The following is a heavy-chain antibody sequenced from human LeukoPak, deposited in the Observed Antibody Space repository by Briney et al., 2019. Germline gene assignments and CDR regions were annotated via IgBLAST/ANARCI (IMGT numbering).Heavy chain of an antibody. V-gene: IGHV4-59*01. CDR3: ARAFDSSGYLVPLDY. Sequence: SETLSLTCTVSGGSISSYYWSWIRQPPGKGLEGIGYIYYSGSTKYNPSLKSRVTISVDTSKNQFSLRLSSVTAADTAVYYCARAFDSSGYLVPLDYWGQGTLVTVSS. CDR2: IYYSGST. CDR1: GGSISSYY. J-gene: IGHJ4*02. D-gene: IGHD3-22*01.